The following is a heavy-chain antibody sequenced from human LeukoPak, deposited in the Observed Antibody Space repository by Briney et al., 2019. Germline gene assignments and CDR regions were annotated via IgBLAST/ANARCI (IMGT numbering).Heavy chain of an antibody. J-gene: IGHJ4*02. CDR1: GGSITSHY. CDR2: IFYSGSP. V-gene: IGHV4-59*11. CDR3: ARMTGTPYFDY. D-gene: IGHD1-1*01. Sequence: ASETLSLTCSVSGGSITSHYWSWIRQPPGEGLEWIGYIFYSGSPNYDPSLKSRVTMSVDTSKNQFSLRLSSVTAADTAVYYCARMTGTPYFDYWGQGTLVTVSS.